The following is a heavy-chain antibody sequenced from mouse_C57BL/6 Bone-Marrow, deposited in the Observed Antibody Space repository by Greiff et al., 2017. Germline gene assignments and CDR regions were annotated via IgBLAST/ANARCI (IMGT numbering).Heavy chain of an antibody. Sequence: QVQLQQPGAELVKPGASVKLSCKASGYTFTSYWMHWVKQRPGQGLEWIGMIHPNSGSTNYNEKFKSKATLTVDKSSSTAYMQLSSLTSEDSAVYYCARCRQLRRYYFDYWGQGTTLTVSS. CDR2: IHPNSGST. CDR3: ARCRQLRRYYFDY. V-gene: IGHV1-64*01. CDR1: GYTFTSYW. D-gene: IGHD3-2*02. J-gene: IGHJ2*01.